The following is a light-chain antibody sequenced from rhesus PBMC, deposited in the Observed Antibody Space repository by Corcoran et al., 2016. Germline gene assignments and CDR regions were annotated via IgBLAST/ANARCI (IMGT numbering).Light chain of an antibody. Sequence: DIQMTQSPSSLSASVGDRVTVTCRASQGINRELSWYQQKLGKAPTLLIYLASSLQTGVSSPFNGSGSGTDFTLTISNLQPEDVATYYCLQDYTTPWTFGQGTKVEIK. CDR1: QGINRE. J-gene: IGKJ1*01. V-gene: IGKV1-94*01. CDR3: LQDYTTPWT. CDR2: LAS.